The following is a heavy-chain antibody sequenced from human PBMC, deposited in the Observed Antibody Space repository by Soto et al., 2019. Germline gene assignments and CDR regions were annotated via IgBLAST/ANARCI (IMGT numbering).Heavy chain of an antibody. CDR1: GGSFSGYY. D-gene: IGHD3-9*01. Sequence: SETLSLTCAVYGGSFSGYYWSWIRQPPAKGLEWIGEINHSGSTNYNPSLKSRVTISVDTSKNQFSLKLSSVTAADTAVYYCARAYYDILTGYYALAFDYWGQGTLVTVSS. J-gene: IGHJ4*02. V-gene: IGHV4-34*01. CDR3: ARAYYDILTGYYALAFDY. CDR2: INHSGST.